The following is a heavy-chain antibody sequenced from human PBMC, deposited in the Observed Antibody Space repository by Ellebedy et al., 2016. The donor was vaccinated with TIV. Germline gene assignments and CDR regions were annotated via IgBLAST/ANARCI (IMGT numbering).Heavy chain of an antibody. J-gene: IGHJ5*02. CDR2: INAGNGNT. CDR3: ARAFLLVVAATDNWFDP. V-gene: IGHV1-3*01. CDR1: GYTFTSYA. Sequence: ASVKVSCKASGYTFTSYAMHWVRQAPGQRLEWMGWINAGNGNTKYSQKFQGRVTITRDTSASTAYMELSSLRSEDTAVYLCARAFLLVVAATDNWFDPWGQGTLVTVSS. D-gene: IGHD2-15*01.